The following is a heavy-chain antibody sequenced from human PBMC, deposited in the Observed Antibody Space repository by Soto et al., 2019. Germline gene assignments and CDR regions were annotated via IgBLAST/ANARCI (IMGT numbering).Heavy chain of an antibody. Sequence: GASVKVSCKAFGGPFSSYSISWGGQAPGQGLEWMGGIIPIFGTANYAQKFQGRVTITADESTSTAYMELSSLRSEDTAVYYCATDLITMVRGLPIGYFDYWGQGTLVTVSS. CDR3: ATDLITMVRGLPIGYFDY. J-gene: IGHJ4*02. CDR1: GGPFSSYS. CDR2: IIPIFGTA. D-gene: IGHD3-10*01. V-gene: IGHV1-69*13.